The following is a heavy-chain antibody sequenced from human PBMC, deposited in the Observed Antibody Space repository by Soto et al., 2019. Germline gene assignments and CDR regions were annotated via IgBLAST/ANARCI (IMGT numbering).Heavy chain of an antibody. J-gene: IGHJ4*02. CDR2: ISGSGGST. D-gene: IGHD3-9*01. V-gene: IGHV3-23*01. Sequence: GGSLRLSCAASGFTFSSYAMSWVRQAPGKGLEWVSAISGSGGSTYYADSVKGRFTISRDNSKNTLYLQMNSLRAEDTAVYYCAKDPNAYYDILTGYLPGALEWGQGTLVTVSS. CDR1: GFTFSSYA. CDR3: AKDPNAYYDILTGYLPGALE.